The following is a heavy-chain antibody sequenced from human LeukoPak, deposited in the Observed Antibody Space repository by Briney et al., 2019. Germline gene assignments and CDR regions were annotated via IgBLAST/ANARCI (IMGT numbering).Heavy chain of an antibody. CDR2: IYYSGST. V-gene: IGHV4-59*01. D-gene: IGHD5-24*01. Sequence: SETLSLTCTVSGGSISSYYWSWIRQPPGKGLEWIGYIYYSGSTNYNPSLKSRVTISVDTSKNQFSLKLSSVTAADTAVYYCASRRDGYLDYWGQGTLVTVSS. CDR1: GGSISSYY. CDR3: ASRRDGYLDY. J-gene: IGHJ4*02.